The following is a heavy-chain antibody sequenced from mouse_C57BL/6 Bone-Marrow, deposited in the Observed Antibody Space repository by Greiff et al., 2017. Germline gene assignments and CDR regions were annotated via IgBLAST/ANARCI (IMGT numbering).Heavy chain of an antibody. CDR2: INPSNGGT. V-gene: IGHV1-53*01. CDR1: GYTFTSYW. D-gene: IGHD1-1*01. CDR3: ASEGITTVVATWGEFDYFDY. J-gene: IGHJ2*01. Sequence: VQLKQPGTELVKPGASVKLSCKASGYTFTSYWMHWVKQRPGQGLEWIGNINPSNGGTNYNEKFKSKATLTVDKSSSTAYMQLSSLTSEDSAVYYCASEGITTVVATWGEFDYFDYWGQGTTLTVSS.